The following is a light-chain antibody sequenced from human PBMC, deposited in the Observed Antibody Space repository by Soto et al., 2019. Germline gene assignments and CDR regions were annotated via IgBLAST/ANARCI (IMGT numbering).Light chain of an antibody. CDR1: SSNVGGYNL. V-gene: IGLV2-23*01. Sequence: QSALTQPASVSGSPGQSITISCTGTSSNVGGYNLVSWYQQDPGKAPKLIIYEGSKRPSGVSNRFSGSKSGNTASLTISGLQAEDEANFYCCSYAGRYTVLFGGGTKVTVL. CDR3: CSYAGRYTVL. CDR2: EGS. J-gene: IGLJ2*01.